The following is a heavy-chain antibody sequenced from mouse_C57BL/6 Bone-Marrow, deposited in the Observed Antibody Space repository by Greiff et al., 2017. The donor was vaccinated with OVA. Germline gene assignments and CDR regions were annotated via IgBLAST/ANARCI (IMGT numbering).Heavy chain of an antibody. CDR1: GYSITSGYY. Sequence: EVKLMESGPGLVKPSQSLSLTCSVTGYSITSGYYWNWIRQFPGNKLEWMGYISYDGSNNYNPSLKNRISITRDTSKNQFFLKLNSVTTEDTATYYCARRSSTWFAYWGQGTLVTVSA. CDR3: ARRSSTWFAY. D-gene: IGHD1-3*01. V-gene: IGHV3-6*01. J-gene: IGHJ3*01. CDR2: ISYDGSN.